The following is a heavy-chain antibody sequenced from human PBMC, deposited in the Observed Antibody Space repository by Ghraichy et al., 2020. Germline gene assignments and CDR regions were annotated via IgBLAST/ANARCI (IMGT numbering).Heavy chain of an antibody. D-gene: IGHD4-23*01. Sequence: SETLSLTCAVSGGSISSSNWWSWVRQPPGKGLEWIGEIYHSGSTNYNPSLKSRVTISVDKSKNQFSLKLSSVTAADTAVYYCATDGGKGDDYMDVWGKGTTVTVSS. CDR2: IYHSGST. CDR3: ATDGGKGDDYMDV. V-gene: IGHV4-4*02. J-gene: IGHJ6*03. CDR1: GGSISSSNW.